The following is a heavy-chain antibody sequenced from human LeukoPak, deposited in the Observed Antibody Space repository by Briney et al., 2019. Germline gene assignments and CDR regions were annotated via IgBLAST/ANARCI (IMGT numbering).Heavy chain of an antibody. CDR1: RFTFSNYA. D-gene: IGHD2-2*01. CDR2: ISASSGST. J-gene: IGHJ3*02. Sequence: GGSLRLSCAASRFTFSNYAMSWVRQAPGKGPEWVSAISASSGSTYYADSVRGRFTISRDNSKNMLYLQMNGLRAEDTAIYYCAKDIIVVPAGSDAFDIWGQGTLVTVSS. V-gene: IGHV3-23*01. CDR3: AKDIIVVPAGSDAFDI.